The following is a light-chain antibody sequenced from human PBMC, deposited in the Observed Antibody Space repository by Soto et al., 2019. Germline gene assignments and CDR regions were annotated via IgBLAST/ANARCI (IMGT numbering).Light chain of an antibody. CDR1: SSNIGAGYD. CDR2: GNS. J-gene: IGLJ3*02. CDR3: QSYDASLGGSM. Sequence: QSVLTQPPSVSGAPGQRVTISCTGSSSNIGAGYDVHWYQQLPGTAPKLLIYGNSNRPSGVPDRFCGSKSGTSASLAITGLQAEDEADYYCQSYDASLGGSMFGGGTKVTVL. V-gene: IGLV1-40*01.